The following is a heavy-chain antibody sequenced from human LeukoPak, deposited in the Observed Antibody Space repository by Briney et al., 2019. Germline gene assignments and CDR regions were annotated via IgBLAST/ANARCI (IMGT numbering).Heavy chain of an antibody. D-gene: IGHD2-2*01. V-gene: IGHV3-33*01. CDR1: GFTFSSYG. J-gene: IGHJ4*02. Sequence: GGSLRLSCAASGFTFSSYGMHWVRQAPGKGLEWVAVIWYDGSSKYYADSVKGRFTISRDNSKNTLYLQMNSLRAEDTAVYYCARDKYCSSTSCPIDYWGQGTLVTVSS. CDR3: ARDKYCSSTSCPIDY. CDR2: IWYDGSSK.